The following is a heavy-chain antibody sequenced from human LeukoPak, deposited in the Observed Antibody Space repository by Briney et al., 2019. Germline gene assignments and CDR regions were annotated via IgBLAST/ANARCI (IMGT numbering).Heavy chain of an antibody. CDR1: GFTFSSYA. D-gene: IGHD2-2*01. Sequence: GGSLRLSCAASGFTFSSYAMSWVRQVPGKGLEWASAISGSGGSTYYADSVKGRFTISRDNSKNTLYLQMNSLRAEDTAVYYCAKTPTKVVPAYSPDYWGQGTLVTVSS. J-gene: IGHJ4*02. CDR3: AKTPTKVVPAYSPDY. CDR2: ISGSGGST. V-gene: IGHV3-23*01.